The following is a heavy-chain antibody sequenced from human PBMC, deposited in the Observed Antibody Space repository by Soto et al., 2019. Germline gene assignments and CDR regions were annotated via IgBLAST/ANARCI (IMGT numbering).Heavy chain of an antibody. D-gene: IGHD3-16*01. V-gene: IGHV3-53*04. CDR1: GFTVSSKY. CDR2: IFSGGST. Sequence: EVQLVESGGGLVQRGGSLRLSCAASGFTVSSKYMSWVRQAPGKGLEWVSVIFSGGSTYYADSVKGRFTISRQNSENTLYLQMNSLRAEDTAVYYCARVKDLIWVPEFDLWGRGTLVTVSS. J-gene: IGHJ2*01. CDR3: ARVKDLIWVPEFDL.